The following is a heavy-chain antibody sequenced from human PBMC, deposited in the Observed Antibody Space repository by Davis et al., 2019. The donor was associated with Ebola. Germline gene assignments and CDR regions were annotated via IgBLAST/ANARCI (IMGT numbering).Heavy chain of an antibody. J-gene: IGHJ6*02. D-gene: IGHD1-14*01. Sequence: GGSLRLSCAASGFTFSSYSMNWVRQAPGKGLEWVSYISSSSSTIYYADSVKGRITISRDNAKNSLYLQMNSLRDEDTAVYYCARDRNTYYYYGMDVWGQGTTVTVSS. CDR2: ISSSSSTI. CDR3: ARDRNTYYYYGMDV. V-gene: IGHV3-48*02. CDR1: GFTFSSYS.